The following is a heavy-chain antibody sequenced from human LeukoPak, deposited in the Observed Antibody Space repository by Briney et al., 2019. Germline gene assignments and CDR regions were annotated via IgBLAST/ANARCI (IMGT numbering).Heavy chain of an antibody. CDR2: ISGSGGST. CDR1: GFTFSSYA. D-gene: IGHD3-16*01. V-gene: IGHV3-23*01. Sequence: GGSLRLSCAASGFTFSSYAMSWVRQAPGKGLGWVSAISGSGGSTYYADSVKGRFTISRDNSKNSLYLQMNSLRTEDTALYYCAKGPLGEGFDYWGQGTLVTVSS. J-gene: IGHJ4*02. CDR3: AKGPLGEGFDY.